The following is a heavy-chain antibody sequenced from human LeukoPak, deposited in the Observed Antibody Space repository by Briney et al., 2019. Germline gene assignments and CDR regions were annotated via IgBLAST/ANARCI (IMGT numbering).Heavy chain of an antibody. CDR2: ISGSGGST. D-gene: IGHD3/OR15-3a*01. Sequence: GGSLRLSCAASGFTFSSYAMSWVRQAPGKGLEWVSAISGSGGSTYYADSVKGRFTISRDNSRNTLYLQMNSLRAEDTAVYYCAKGVRRTSDYSSPVDYWGQGTLVTVSS. CDR3: AKGVRRTSDYSSPVDY. V-gene: IGHV3-23*01. J-gene: IGHJ4*02. CDR1: GFTFSSYA.